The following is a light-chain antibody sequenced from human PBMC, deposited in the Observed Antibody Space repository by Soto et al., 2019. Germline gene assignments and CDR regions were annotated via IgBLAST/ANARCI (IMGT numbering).Light chain of an antibody. CDR2: WAS. CDR1: QNPLSSSSNSNY. Sequence: TLSPASVAVAPRERATFKCKCSQNPLSSSSNSNYLAWYQQKPGQPPKLLIYWASTRESGVPDRFSGSGSGTDFTLTISSLQAEDVALFYCQQYYATPLTFGGGTKVDIK. CDR3: QQYYATPLT. V-gene: IGKV4-1*01. J-gene: IGKJ4*01.